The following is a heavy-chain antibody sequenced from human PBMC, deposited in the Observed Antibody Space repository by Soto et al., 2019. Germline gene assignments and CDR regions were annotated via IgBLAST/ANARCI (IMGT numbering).Heavy chain of an antibody. D-gene: IGHD5-18*01. Sequence: GGSLRLSCAASGFTFRSYGMHWVRQAPGKGLEWVAVISYDGSNKNYADSVKGRFTISRDNSKNTLYLQMNSLRAEDTAVYYCAKDSTERGYSYGWFDYWGQGTLVTVSS. CDR2: ISYDGSNK. CDR3: AKDSTERGYSYGWFDY. J-gene: IGHJ4*02. CDR1: GFTFRSYG. V-gene: IGHV3-30*18.